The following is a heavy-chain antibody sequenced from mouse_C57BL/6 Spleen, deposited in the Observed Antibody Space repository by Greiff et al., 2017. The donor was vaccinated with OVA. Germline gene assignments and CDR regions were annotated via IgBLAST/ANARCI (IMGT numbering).Heavy chain of an antibody. J-gene: IGHJ3*01. Sequence: VQLKQPGAELVRPGSSVKLACKASGSTFTPYWMHWVKQRPIQGLEWIGNIDPSDSETHYNQKFKDKATLTVDKSSSTAYMQLSSLTSEDSAVYYCAREDGNPFAYWGQGTLVTVSA. V-gene: IGHV1-52*01. D-gene: IGHD2-1*01. CDR2: IDPSDSET. CDR1: GSTFTPYW. CDR3: AREDGNPFAY.